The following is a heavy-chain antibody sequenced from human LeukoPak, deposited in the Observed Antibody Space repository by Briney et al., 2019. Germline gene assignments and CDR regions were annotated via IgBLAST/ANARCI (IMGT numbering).Heavy chain of an antibody. CDR2: ISIGSSHI. V-gene: IGHV3-11*06. Sequence: GGSLRLSCAASGLTFSDSYMTWIRQAPGKGLEWVSYISIGSSHIKYADSVKGRFTISRDDARNSLYLQMSSLRAEDTAVYYCARVVGDTGYYFDPWDQGTLVTVSS. CDR3: ARVVGDTGYYFDP. D-gene: IGHD2-21*01. J-gene: IGHJ4*02. CDR1: GLTFSDSY.